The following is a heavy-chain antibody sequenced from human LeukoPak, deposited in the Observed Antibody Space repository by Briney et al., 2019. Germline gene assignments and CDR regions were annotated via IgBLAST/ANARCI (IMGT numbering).Heavy chain of an antibody. CDR1: GFTFSSYW. CDR3: AREWGTVAPGGMDV. CDR2: IYSGGST. Sequence: GGSLRLSCAASGFTFSSYWMSWVRQAPGKGLEWVSVIYSGGSTYYADSVKGRFTISRHNSKNTLYLQMNSLRAEDTAVYYCAREWGTVAPGGMDVWGQGTTVTVSS. J-gene: IGHJ6*02. V-gene: IGHV3-53*04. D-gene: IGHD6-19*01.